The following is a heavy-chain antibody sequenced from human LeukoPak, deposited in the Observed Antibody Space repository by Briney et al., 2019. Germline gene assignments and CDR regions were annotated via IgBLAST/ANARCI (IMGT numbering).Heavy chain of an antibody. D-gene: IGHD1-26*01. CDR2: IDPDSGGT. J-gene: IGHJ5*02. V-gene: IGHV1-2*04. CDR1: GYTLTGYY. CDR3: ARGGRGYQRDWFDR. Sequence: ASVKVSCKASGYTLTGYYIHWVRQAPGQGLEWMGWIDPDSGGTNYAQKFQDWVTMTRDTSISTAYMELSRLRYDDTAVYFCARGGRGYQRDWFDRWGQGTLVTVSS.